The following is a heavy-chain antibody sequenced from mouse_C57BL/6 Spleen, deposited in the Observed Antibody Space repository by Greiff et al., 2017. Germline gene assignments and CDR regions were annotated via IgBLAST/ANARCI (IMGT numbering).Heavy chain of an antibody. Sequence: VQLQQSGAELVRPGASVTLSCKASGYTFTDYEMHWVKQTPVHGLEWIGAIDPETGGTAYNQKFKGKAILTADKSSSTAYMELRSLTSEDSAVYYCTRVPLGRAFAYWGQGTLVTVSA. V-gene: IGHV1-15*01. CDR1: GYTFTDYE. J-gene: IGHJ3*01. D-gene: IGHD4-1*01. CDR3: TRVPLGRAFAY. CDR2: IDPETGGT.